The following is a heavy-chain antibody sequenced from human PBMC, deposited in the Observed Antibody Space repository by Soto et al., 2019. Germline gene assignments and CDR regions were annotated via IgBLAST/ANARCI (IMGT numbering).Heavy chain of an antibody. D-gene: IGHD3-10*01. Sequence: PXGTLSLTCTVSGGSISSYYWSWIRQPPGKGLEWIGYIYYSGSTNYNPSLKSRVTISVDTSKNQFSLKLSSVTAADTAVYYCARDREYYYGSGSYYRPNAFDIWGQGTMVTVSS. CDR2: IYYSGST. CDR3: ARDREYYYGSGSYYRPNAFDI. V-gene: IGHV4-59*01. CDR1: GGSISSYY. J-gene: IGHJ3*02.